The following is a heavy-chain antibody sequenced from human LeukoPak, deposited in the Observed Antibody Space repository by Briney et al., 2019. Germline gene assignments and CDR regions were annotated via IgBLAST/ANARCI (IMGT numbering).Heavy chain of an antibody. CDR1: GFTFSSYG. CDR2: IYSGGST. Sequence: GGSLRLSCAASGFTFSSYGMSWVRQAPGKGLEWVSVIYSGGSTYYADSVKGRFTISRDNSKNTLYLQMNSLRAEDTAVYYCARDSDYDNAFDIWGRGTMVTVSS. D-gene: IGHD3-22*01. V-gene: IGHV3-66*01. CDR3: ARDSDYDNAFDI. J-gene: IGHJ3*02.